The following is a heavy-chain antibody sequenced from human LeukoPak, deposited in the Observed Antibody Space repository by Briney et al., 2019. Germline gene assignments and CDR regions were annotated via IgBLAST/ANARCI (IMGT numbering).Heavy chain of an antibody. CDR2: IYTSGST. CDR3: AKSGGYGLIDY. D-gene: IGHD6-25*01. Sequence: SETLSLTCTVSGGSISSYYWSWIRQPAGKGLEWIGRIYTSGSTNYNPSLKSRVTMSVGTSKNQFSLKMSSVTAADTAVYYCAKSGGYGLIDYWGQGTLVTVSS. J-gene: IGHJ4*01. CDR1: GGSISSYY. V-gene: IGHV4-4*07.